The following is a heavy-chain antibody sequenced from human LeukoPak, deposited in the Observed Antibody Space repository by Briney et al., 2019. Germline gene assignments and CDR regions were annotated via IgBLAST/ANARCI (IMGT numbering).Heavy chain of an antibody. Sequence: SETLSLTCAVYGGSFSGYYWSWLRQPPGKGLEWLGEINHSGSTNYNPSLKSRVTISVDTPKNQFSLKLSSVTAADTAVYYCARGGYCSGGSCYPGTPFDYWGQGTLVTVSS. CDR1: GGSFSGYY. CDR2: INHSGST. D-gene: IGHD2-15*01. CDR3: ARGGYCSGGSCYPGTPFDY. V-gene: IGHV4-34*01. J-gene: IGHJ4*02.